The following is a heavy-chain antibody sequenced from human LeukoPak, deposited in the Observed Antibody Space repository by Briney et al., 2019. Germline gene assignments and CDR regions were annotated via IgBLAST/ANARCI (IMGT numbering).Heavy chain of an antibody. J-gene: IGHJ4*02. V-gene: IGHV1-69*13. CDR3: ARRGSRVKYYYDSSGYSFDY. D-gene: IGHD3-22*01. CDR2: IIPIFGTA. CDR1: GGTFSSYA. Sequence: SVKVSCKASGGTFSSYAISWVRQAPGQGLEWMGGIIPIFGTANYAQKFQGRVTITADESTSTAYMELSSLRSEDTAVYYCARRGSRVKYYYDSSGYSFDYWGQGTLVTVSS.